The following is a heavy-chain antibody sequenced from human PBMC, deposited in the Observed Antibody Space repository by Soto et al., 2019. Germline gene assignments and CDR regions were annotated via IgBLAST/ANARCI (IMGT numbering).Heavy chain of an antibody. CDR1: GFTFSSYW. D-gene: IGHD6-19*01. V-gene: IGHV3-74*01. J-gene: IGHJ4*02. CDR2: INRDGSTT. CDR3: ARDEDSSGWYYFDY. Sequence: EVQLVESGGGLVQPGGSRRLSCAASGFTFSSYWMHWVRQAPGKGLMWVSRINRDGSTTSYADSVKGRFTISRDNAKNTLYLQMNSLRAEDTAVYYCARDEDSSGWYYFDYWGQGTLVTVSS.